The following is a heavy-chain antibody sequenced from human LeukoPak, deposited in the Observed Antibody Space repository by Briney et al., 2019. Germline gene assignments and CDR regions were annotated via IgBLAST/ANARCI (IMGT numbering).Heavy chain of an antibody. CDR1: GFTLSFYG. CDR3: ARSKSYDSSRYYFDY. CDR2: IRWYGIIK. J-gene: IGHJ4*02. V-gene: IGHV3-30*02. D-gene: IGHD3-22*01. Sequence: PGGSLSLSCAASGFTLSFYGMHWVRQAPAKGVEWVEFIRWYGIIKFYADSVKGRFTISRDTSKNTLYLQMNSLRAEATAVYYCARSKSYDSSRYYFDYWGQGTLVTVSS.